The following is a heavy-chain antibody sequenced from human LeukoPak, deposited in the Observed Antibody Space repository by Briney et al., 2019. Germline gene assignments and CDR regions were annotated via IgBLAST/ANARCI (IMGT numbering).Heavy chain of an antibody. CDR2: INQDESKK. CDR1: GFTFSNDW. V-gene: IGHV3-7*01. J-gene: IGHJ4*02. D-gene: IGHD2-2*01. CDR3: ARDHAYRADY. Sequence: PGGSLRLSCAASGFTFSNDWMCWVRQAPGKGLEWVANINQDESKKYYADSVKGRFTISRDNAKNSLYLQMGSLTAEGTAIYYCARDHAYRADYWGQGTLVTVSS.